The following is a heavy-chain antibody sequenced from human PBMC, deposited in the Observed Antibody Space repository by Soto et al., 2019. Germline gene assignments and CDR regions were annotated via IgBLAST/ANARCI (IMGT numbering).Heavy chain of an antibody. J-gene: IGHJ5*02. CDR1: GFTFSSYA. D-gene: IGHD1-26*01. CDR2: IRGGGSST. CDR3: SKYVPGHLLPTCFDP. V-gene: IGHV3-23*01. Sequence: EVQLLESGGGLVQPGGSLRLSCAASGFTFSSYAMSWVRQAPGKGLEWVSAIRGGGSSTYYADSVKGPFTISRDNSKYTLDLQMTSPSSEVTSLYYCSKYVPGHLLPTCFDPWGQRTPVTFSS.